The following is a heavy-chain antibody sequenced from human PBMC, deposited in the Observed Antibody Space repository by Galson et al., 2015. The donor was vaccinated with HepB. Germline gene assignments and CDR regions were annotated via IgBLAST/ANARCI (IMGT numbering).Heavy chain of an antibody. D-gene: IGHD5-24*01. CDR1: GFTFSSYA. V-gene: IGHV3-23*01. Sequence: SLRLSCAASGFTFSSYAMNWVRQAPGKGLEWVSGISGGGGITYYADSVKGRFTISRDNSKNTLYLQMNSLRAEDTAVYYCAARRDDYQEFWYWGQGSLVTVSS. J-gene: IGHJ4*02. CDR3: AARRDDYQEFWY. CDR2: ISGGGGIT.